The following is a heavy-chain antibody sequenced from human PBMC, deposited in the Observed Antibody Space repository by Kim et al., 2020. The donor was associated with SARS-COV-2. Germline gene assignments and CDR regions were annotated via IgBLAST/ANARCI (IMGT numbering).Heavy chain of an antibody. J-gene: IGHJ6*03. V-gene: IGHV4-59*01. CDR1: GGSISRYY. CDR3: AREIVPAATLGMSYYYMDV. D-gene: IGHD2-2*01. Sequence: SETLSLTCTVSGGSISRYYWTWIRQPPGKGLEWIGFIYYSGTTNYNPSLKSRVTISVDTSKNQFSLRLSSVTAADTAMYYCAREIVPAATLGMSYYYMDV. CDR2: IYYSGTT.